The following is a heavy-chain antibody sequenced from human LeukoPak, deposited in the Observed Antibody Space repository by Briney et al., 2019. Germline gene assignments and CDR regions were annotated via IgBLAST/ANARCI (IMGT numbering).Heavy chain of an antibody. CDR1: GYSFTSYW. CDR2: IYPGDSDT. V-gene: IGHV5-51*01. CDR3: ARLPFHSGNSSGLSLDY. Sequence: GESLKISCKGSGYSFTSYWIGWVRQMPGKGLEWMGIIYPGDSDTRYSPSFQGQVTISADKSISTAYLQWSSLKASDTAMYYCARLPFHSGNSSGLSLDYWGQGTLVTVSS. D-gene: IGHD6-19*01. J-gene: IGHJ4*02.